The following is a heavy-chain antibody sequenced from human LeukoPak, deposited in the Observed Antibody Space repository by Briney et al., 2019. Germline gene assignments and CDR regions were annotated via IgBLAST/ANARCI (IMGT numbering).Heavy chain of an antibody. CDR2: IYSGGST. Sequence: GGSLRLSCAASGFTVSSNYMSWVRQAPGKGLEWVSVIYSGGSTYYADSVKGRFTISRDNSKNTLYLQMNSLRAEDTAVYYCAKDYGGYSYYYYYYGMDVWGQGTTVTVSS. D-gene: IGHD5-18*01. CDR3: AKDYGGYSYYYYYYGMDV. J-gene: IGHJ6*02. V-gene: IGHV3-53*05. CDR1: GFTVSSNY.